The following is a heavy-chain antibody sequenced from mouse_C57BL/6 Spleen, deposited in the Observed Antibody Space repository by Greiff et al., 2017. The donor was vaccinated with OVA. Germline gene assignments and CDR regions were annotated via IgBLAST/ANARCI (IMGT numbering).Heavy chain of an antibody. CDR3: AREGDYDVGFAY. CDR1: GYTFTDYY. V-gene: IGHV1-76*01. J-gene: IGHJ3*01. CDR2: IYPGSGNT. D-gene: IGHD2-4*01. Sequence: VQLQQSGAELVRPGASVKLSCKASGYTFTDYYINWVKQRPGQGLEWIARIYPGSGNTYYNEKFKGKATLTAEKSSSTAYMQLSSLTSEDSAVYFCAREGDYDVGFAYWGQGTLVTVSA.